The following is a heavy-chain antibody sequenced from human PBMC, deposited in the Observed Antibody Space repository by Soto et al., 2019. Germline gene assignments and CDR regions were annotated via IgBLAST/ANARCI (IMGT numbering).Heavy chain of an antibody. J-gene: IGHJ4*01. CDR1: GFTFSSYS. V-gene: IGHV3-48*01. CDR2: ISSSSSTI. CDR3: ASAPAQRPIDY. Sequence: GGSLRLSCAASGFTFSSYSMNWVRQAPGKGLEWVSYISSSSSTIYYADSVKGRFTISRDNAKNSLYLQMNSLRAEDTAVYYCASAPAQRPIDYWGHGSLVTVSS.